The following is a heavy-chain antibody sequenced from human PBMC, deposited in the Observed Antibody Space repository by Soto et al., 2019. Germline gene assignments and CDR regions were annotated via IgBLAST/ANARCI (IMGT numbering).Heavy chain of an antibody. D-gene: IGHD6-6*01. CDR3: AKDPPREQLTAKYFQH. J-gene: IGHJ1*01. Sequence: PGGSLRLSCAASGFTFSSYAMSWVRKAPGKGLEWVSAISGGGDGTYYADSVKGRFTVSRDNSKNTVYLQMSSLRAEDTAIYYCAKDPPREQLTAKYFQHWGQGALVTVSS. CDR1: GFTFSSYA. V-gene: IGHV3-23*01. CDR2: ISGGGDGT.